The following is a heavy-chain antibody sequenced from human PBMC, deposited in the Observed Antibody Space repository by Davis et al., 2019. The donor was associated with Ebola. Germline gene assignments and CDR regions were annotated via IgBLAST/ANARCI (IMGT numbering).Heavy chain of an antibody. CDR2: ISAFNGNT. D-gene: IGHD4-11*01. J-gene: IGHJ2*01. CDR3: ARVVAYTRYFDL. CDR1: GYTFTTYG. V-gene: IGHV1-18*04. Sequence: ASVKVSCKASGYTFTTYGFSWVRQAPGQGLEWLAWISAFNGNTEYAQHLQGRLTVTTDTSTTTVYMELSSLRSEDTAVYYCARVVAYTRYFDLWGRGTLVTVSS.